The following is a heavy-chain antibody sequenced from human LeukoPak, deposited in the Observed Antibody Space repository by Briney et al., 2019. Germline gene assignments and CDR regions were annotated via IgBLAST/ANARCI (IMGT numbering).Heavy chain of an antibody. D-gene: IGHD2-15*01. CDR2: ISAYKGNT. CDR3: ASDPGGYCSGGSCYPYFDY. V-gene: IGHV1-18*01. Sequence: ASVKVSCKASGYTFTSYGISWVRQAPGQGLEWMRWISAYKGNTNYAQKLQGRVTMTTDTSTSTAYMELRSLRSDDTAVYYCASDPGGYCSGGSCYPYFDYWGQGTLVTVSS. J-gene: IGHJ4*02. CDR1: GYTFTSYG.